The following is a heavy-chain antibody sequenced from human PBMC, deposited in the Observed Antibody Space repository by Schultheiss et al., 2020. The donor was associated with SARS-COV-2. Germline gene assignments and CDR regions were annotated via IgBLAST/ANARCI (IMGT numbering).Heavy chain of an antibody. D-gene: IGHD1-7*01. Sequence: GGSLRLSCAASGFTFSSYAMHWVRQAPGKGLEWVSGISWNSGSIGYADSVKGRFTISRDNAKNSLYLQMNSMRAEDTAVYYCASPGQNWNYVFDTQGNYYGMDVWGQGTTVTVAS. J-gene: IGHJ6*02. CDR3: ASPGQNWNYVFDTQGNYYGMDV. CDR1: GFTFSSYA. CDR2: ISWNSGSI. V-gene: IGHV3-9*01.